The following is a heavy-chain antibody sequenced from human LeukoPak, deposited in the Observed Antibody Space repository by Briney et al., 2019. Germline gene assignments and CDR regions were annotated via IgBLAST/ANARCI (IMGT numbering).Heavy chain of an antibody. V-gene: IGHV4-39*07. Sequence: PSETLSLTCTVSGGSISSSSYYWGWIRQPPGKGLEWIVSIYYSGSTYYNPSLKSRVTISVDTSKNQFSLKLSSVTAADTAVYYCAINGYCSGGSCYSYYYYYYMDVWGKGATVTVSS. CDR1: GGSISSSSYY. CDR3: AINGYCSGGSCYSYYYYYYMDV. D-gene: IGHD2-15*01. CDR2: IYYSGST. J-gene: IGHJ6*03.